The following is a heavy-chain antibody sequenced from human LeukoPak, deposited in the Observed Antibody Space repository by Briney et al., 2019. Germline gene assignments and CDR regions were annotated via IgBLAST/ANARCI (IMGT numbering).Heavy chain of an antibody. J-gene: IGHJ4*02. D-gene: IGHD2-15*01. Sequence: GGSLRLSCAASGFTFSSYGVHWVRQAPGKGLEWVAVISYDGSNKYYADSVKGRFTISRDNSKNTLYLQMNSLRAEDTAVYYCAKDFSPCSGGSCYYYWGQGTLVTVSS. CDR3: AKDFSPCSGGSCYYY. CDR2: ISYDGSNK. V-gene: IGHV3-30*18. CDR1: GFTFSSYG.